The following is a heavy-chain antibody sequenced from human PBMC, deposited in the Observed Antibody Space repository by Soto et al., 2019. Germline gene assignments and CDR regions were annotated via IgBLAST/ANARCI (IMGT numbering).Heavy chain of an antibody. CDR2: VSASGSIT. Sequence: GGSLRLSCAASGFTFSSYDMSWVRQAPGKGLEWVSGVSASGSITSYADSAKGRFTISRDNAKNTMFLQMNSLRAEDTAVYFCAKDQGGATSFYYYGMDVWGQGTTVTSP. D-gene: IGHD1-26*01. J-gene: IGHJ6*02. CDR1: GFTFSSYD. CDR3: AKDQGGATSFYYYGMDV. V-gene: IGHV3-23*01.